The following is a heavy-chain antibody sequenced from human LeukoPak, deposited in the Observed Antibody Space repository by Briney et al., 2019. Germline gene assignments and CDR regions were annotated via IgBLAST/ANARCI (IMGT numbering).Heavy chain of an antibody. Sequence: SETLSLTCAVYGGSFSGYYWSWIRQPPGKWLEWIGEINHSGSTNYNPSLKSRVTISVDTSKNQFSLKLSSVTAADTAVYYCARARGYYYDPWFDPWGQGTLVTVSS. CDR3: ARARGYYYDPWFDP. J-gene: IGHJ5*02. D-gene: IGHD3-22*01. CDR1: GGSFSGYY. CDR2: INHSGST. V-gene: IGHV4-34*01.